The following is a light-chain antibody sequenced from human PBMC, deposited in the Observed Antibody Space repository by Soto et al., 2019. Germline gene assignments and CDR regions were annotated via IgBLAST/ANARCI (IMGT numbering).Light chain of an antibody. CDR2: GAS. Sequence: EIVLTQSPGALSLSPGERATLSCRASQSVSSSYLAWYQQKPGQAPRLLIYGASSRATGTPDSFSGSGSGTDFTLTISRLEPEDFAVYYCQQYGSSPPLTFGGGTKVDI. V-gene: IGKV3-20*01. CDR3: QQYGSSPPLT. J-gene: IGKJ4*01. CDR1: QSVSSSY.